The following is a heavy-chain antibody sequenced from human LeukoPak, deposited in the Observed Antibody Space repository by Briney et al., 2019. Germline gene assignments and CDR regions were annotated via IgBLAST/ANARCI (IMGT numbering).Heavy chain of an antibody. CDR1: GGSISSYY. V-gene: IGHV4-4*07. Sequence: PSETLSLTCTVSGGSISSYYWSWIRQPAGKGLEWIGRIYTSGSTNYNPSLKSRVTMSVDTSKNQFSLKLSSVTAADTAVYYCARVLTVVDATDGWFDPWGQGTLVTVSS. D-gene: IGHD2-15*01. CDR2: IYTSGST. J-gene: IGHJ5*02. CDR3: ARVLTVVDATDGWFDP.